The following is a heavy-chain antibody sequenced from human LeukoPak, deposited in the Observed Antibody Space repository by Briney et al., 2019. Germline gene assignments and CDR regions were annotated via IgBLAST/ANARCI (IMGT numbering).Heavy chain of an antibody. Sequence: GGSLRLSCAASGLTFSSYSMNWVRQAPGKGLEWVSSISSSSSYIYYADSVKGRFAISRDNAKNSLYLQMNSLRAEDTAVYYCARDYRAVPIDYWGQGTLVTVSS. CDR2: ISSSSSYI. CDR3: ARDYRAVPIDY. D-gene: IGHD6-19*01. CDR1: GLTFSSYS. J-gene: IGHJ4*02. V-gene: IGHV3-21*01.